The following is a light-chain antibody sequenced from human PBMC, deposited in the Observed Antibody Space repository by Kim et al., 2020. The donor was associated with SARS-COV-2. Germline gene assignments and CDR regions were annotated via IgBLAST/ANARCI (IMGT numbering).Light chain of an antibody. CDR1: QSISND. Sequence: ASVGDRCTITCRSRQSISNDLNWYQQKPGKSPTLLIYAASSLQSGVPSRFSGSGSGTDFTLTISSLQPEDFATYYCQQSYSTPRTFGQGTKVDIK. J-gene: IGKJ1*01. V-gene: IGKV1-39*01. CDR3: QQSYSTPRT. CDR2: AAS.